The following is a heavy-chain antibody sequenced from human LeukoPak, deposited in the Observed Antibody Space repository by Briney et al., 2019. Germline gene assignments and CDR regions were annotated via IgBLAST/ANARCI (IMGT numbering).Heavy chain of an antibody. CDR2: IVPIFGTA. V-gene: IGHV1-69*13. CDR1: GGTFSSYA. J-gene: IGHJ6*02. CDR3: ARSITMIVVVDIWPLYYYGMDV. D-gene: IGHD3-22*01. Sequence: SVKVSCKASGGTFSSYAISWVRQAPGQGLEWMGGIVPIFGTANYAQKFQGRVTITADESTSTAYMELSSLRSEDTAVYYCARSITMIVVVDIWPLYYYGMDVWGQGTTVTVSS.